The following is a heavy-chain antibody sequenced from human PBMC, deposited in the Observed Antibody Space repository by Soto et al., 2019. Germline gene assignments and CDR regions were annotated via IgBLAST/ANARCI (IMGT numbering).Heavy chain of an antibody. D-gene: IGHD6-19*01. J-gene: IGHJ5*02. CDR1: GYTFTSYD. V-gene: IGHV1-8*01. Sequence: ASVKVSCKASGYTFTSYDINWVRQATGQGLEWMGWMNPNSGNTGYAQKFQGRVTMTRNTSISTAYMELSSLRSEDTAVYYCARGPRRAQWLVLKKNNWFDPWGQGTLVTVS. CDR2: MNPNSGNT. CDR3: ARGPRRAQWLVLKKNNWFDP.